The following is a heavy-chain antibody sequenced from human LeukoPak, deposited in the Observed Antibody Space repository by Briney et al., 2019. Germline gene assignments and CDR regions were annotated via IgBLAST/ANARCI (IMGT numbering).Heavy chain of an antibody. V-gene: IGHV3-23*01. CDR3: AKDLLASQYCTTTCCYLFDY. J-gene: IGHJ4*02. CDR1: GLNFKFYA. CDR2: ISGSGGST. D-gene: IGHD2-2*01. Sequence: PGGSLTLSCAVSGLNFKFYAMSWVRQAPGKGLEWVSGISGSGGSTYYADSVKGRFTISRDNSKNTLYLQMNSLRAEDTAVYYCAKDLLASQYCTTTCCYLFDYWGQGTLVTVSS.